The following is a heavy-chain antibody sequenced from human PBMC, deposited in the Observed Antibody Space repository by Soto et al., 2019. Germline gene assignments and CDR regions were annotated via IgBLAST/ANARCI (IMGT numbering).Heavy chain of an antibody. J-gene: IGHJ4*02. D-gene: IGHD2-15*01. CDR1: GFIFSEST. V-gene: IGHV3-64D*06. CDR3: VKQVHGLDGVAFDY. Sequence: EVQLVESGGGLVQPGGSLRLSCSASGFIFSESTIYWVRQVPGKGLEAISAVSTSGRSTYYADSVKDRFTISRDNSKNTLFLQMGSLRPEDTAIYYCVKQVHGLDGVAFDYWGQGTQVTVAS. CDR2: VSTSGRST.